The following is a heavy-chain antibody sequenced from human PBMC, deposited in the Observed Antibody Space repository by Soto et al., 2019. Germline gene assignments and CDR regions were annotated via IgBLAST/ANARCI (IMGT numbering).Heavy chain of an antibody. CDR2: ISSSGSTI. CDR3: ARALSAPLIAAAGNWFDP. V-gene: IGHV3-11*01. J-gene: IGHJ5*02. CDR1: GFTFSDYY. D-gene: IGHD6-13*01. Sequence: GGSLRLSCAASGFTFSDYYMSWIRQAPGKGLEWVSYISSSGSTIYYADSVKGRFTISRDNAKNSLYLQMNSLRAEASAVYYCARALSAPLIAAAGNWFDPWGQGTLVTVSS.